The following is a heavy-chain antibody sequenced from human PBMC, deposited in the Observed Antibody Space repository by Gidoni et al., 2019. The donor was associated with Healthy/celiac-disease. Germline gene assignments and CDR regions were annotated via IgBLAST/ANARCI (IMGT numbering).Heavy chain of an antibody. D-gene: IGHD6-19*01. J-gene: IGHJ4*02. Sequence: QVQLVQSGAEVKKPGSSVKVSCQASGGTFSSYAISWVRQAPGQGLEWMGGIIPIFGTANYAQKFQGRGTITADESTSTAYMELSSLRSEDTAVYYCAREESAYSSGPGNYWGQGTLVTVSS. CDR1: GGTFSSYA. CDR3: AREESAYSSGPGNY. CDR2: IIPIFGTA. V-gene: IGHV1-69*01.